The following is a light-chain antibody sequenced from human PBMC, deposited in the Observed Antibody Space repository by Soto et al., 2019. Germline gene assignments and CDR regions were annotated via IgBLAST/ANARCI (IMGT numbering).Light chain of an antibody. CDR3: SSYSISTAYL. J-gene: IGLJ1*01. Sequence: QSVLTQPASVSGSPGQSITISCTGTSSDVGGYDYVSWYQLHPGKAPKLMVFEVSNRPSGVSYRFSGSKSDNTASPTISGLQAEDEADYFCSSYSISTAYLFGTGTKVTVL. V-gene: IGLV2-14*01. CDR1: SSDVGGYDY. CDR2: EVS.